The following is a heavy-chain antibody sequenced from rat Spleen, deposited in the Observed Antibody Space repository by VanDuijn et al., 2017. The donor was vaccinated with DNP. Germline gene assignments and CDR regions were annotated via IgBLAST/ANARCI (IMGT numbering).Heavy chain of an antibody. J-gene: IGHJ2*01. Sequence: EVQLQESGPGLVKPSQPLSLTCSVTGSSITSNYWGWIREFPGNKIQYIGHISYSGTTTYSPSLKSRISITRDTSKNQFFLQLNSVTTEDTATYYCARWSDYFDYWGQGVMVTVSS. V-gene: IGHV3-1*01. CDR2: ISYSGTT. CDR1: GSSITSNY. CDR3: ARWSDYFDY.